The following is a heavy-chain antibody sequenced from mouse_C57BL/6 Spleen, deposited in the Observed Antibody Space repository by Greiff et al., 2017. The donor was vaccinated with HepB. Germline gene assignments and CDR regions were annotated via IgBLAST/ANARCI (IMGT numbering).Heavy chain of an antibody. CDR1: GYSFTDYN. Sequence: LVKSGASVKISCKASGYSFTDYNMNWVKESNGKILEWIGVINPNFGNTSYNQKFKGKATLTVDQSSSTANMQLNSMTAEDSAVYYCAIYSNHRGYWGQGTTLTVSS. CDR2: INPNFGNT. V-gene: IGHV1-39*01. D-gene: IGHD2-5*01. CDR3: AIYSNHRGY. J-gene: IGHJ2*01.